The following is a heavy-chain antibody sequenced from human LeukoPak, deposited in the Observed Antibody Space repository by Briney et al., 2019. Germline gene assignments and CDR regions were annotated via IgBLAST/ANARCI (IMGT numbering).Heavy chain of an antibody. CDR2: IRYDGSNK. CDR1: GFIFSSYG. Sequence: GGSLRLSCAASGFIFSSYGMHWVRQAPGKGLEWVTFIRYDGSNKYYADSVKGRFTISRDNSKNTLYLQMNSLRAEDTAVYYCAKVDPMGAPRPFDYWGQGTLVTVSS. J-gene: IGHJ4*02. D-gene: IGHD1-26*01. CDR3: AKVDPMGAPRPFDY. V-gene: IGHV3-30*02.